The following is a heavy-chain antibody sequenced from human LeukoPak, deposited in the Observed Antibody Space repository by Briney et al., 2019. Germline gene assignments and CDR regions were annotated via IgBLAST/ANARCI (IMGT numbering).Heavy chain of an antibody. CDR1: GGSISSSNW. Sequence: SGTLSLTCAVSGGSISSSNWWSWVRQPPGKGLEWIGEISHSGSTNYNPSLKSRVTISVDKSKNQFSLKLSSVTAADTAVYYCAREGYSSSWYSSDYWGQGTLVTVSS. D-gene: IGHD6-13*01. J-gene: IGHJ4*02. V-gene: IGHV4-4*02. CDR2: ISHSGST. CDR3: AREGYSSSWYSSDY.